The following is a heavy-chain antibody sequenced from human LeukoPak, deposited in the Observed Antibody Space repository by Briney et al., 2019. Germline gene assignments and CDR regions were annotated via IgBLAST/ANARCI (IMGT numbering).Heavy chain of an antibody. CDR2: ISSSSSTI. CDR1: GFTFSSYS. V-gene: IGHV3-48*04. Sequence: PGGSLRLSCAASGFTFSSYSMNWVRQAPGKGLEWVSYISSSSSTIYYADSVKGRFTISRDNAKNSLYLQMNSLRAEDTAVYYCARGGLTMVRGMSAFDIWGQGTMVTVSS. D-gene: IGHD3-10*01. CDR3: ARGGLTMVRGMSAFDI. J-gene: IGHJ3*02.